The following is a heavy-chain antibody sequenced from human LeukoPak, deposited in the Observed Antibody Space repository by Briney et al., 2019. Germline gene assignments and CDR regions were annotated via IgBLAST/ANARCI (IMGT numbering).Heavy chain of an antibody. CDR3: ARDDYGFDP. D-gene: IGHD4/OR15-4a*01. CDR2: ISYDGSTE. CDR1: GFTFRNYG. J-gene: IGHJ5*02. Sequence: PGGSLRLSCAASGFTFRNYGVHWVRQAPGRGLEWVALISYDGSTEYNAESVKGRFTISRDNSKNTLYLQMNSLRPEDTAVYYCARDDYGFDPWGQGTLVTVSP. V-gene: IGHV3-30*04.